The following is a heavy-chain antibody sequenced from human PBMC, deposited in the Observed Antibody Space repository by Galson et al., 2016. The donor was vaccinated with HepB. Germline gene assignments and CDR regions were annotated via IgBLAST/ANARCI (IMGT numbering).Heavy chain of an antibody. V-gene: IGHV1-69*13. J-gene: IGHJ4*02. D-gene: IGHD6-19*01. CDR1: GGTFSNFA. CDR3: TTAKGSGWFGGVDY. CDR2: IIPIFGTP. Sequence: SVKVSCKASGGTFSNFAFSWVRQAPGQGLEWMGGIIPIFGTPIYAQNFQGRVSITADESTATITMDMSSLRSEETAIYYCTTAKGSGWFGGVDYWGQGTLVTVSS.